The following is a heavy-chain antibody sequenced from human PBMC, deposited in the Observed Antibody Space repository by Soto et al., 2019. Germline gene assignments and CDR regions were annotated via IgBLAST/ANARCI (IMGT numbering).Heavy chain of an antibody. D-gene: IGHD2-15*01. CDR2: IIPILGIA. J-gene: IGHJ5*02. Sequence: QVQLVQSGAEVKKPGSSVKVSCKASGGTFSSYTISWVRQAPGQGLEWMGRIIPILGIANYAQKFQGRVTITADKSTSTADMELSSLRSEDTAVYYCARGVVLNWFDPWGQGTLVTVSS. V-gene: IGHV1-69*02. CDR1: GGTFSSYT. CDR3: ARGVVLNWFDP.